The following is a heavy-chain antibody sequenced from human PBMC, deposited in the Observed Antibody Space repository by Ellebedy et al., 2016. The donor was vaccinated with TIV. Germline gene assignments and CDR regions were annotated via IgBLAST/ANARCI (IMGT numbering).Heavy chain of an antibody. D-gene: IGHD1-26*01. V-gene: IGHV3-30*03. Sequence: GESLKISXAASGFTFSSYWMHWVRQAPGKGLEWVAVISYDGSNKYYADSVKGRFTISRDNSKNTLYLQMNSLRAEDTAVYYCAAVSGSYFTPFDYWGQGTLVTVSS. J-gene: IGHJ4*02. CDR2: ISYDGSNK. CDR3: AAVSGSYFTPFDY. CDR1: GFTFSSYW.